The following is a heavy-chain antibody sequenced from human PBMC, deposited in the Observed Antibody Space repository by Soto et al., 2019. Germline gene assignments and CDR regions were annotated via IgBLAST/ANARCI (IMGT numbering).Heavy chain of an antibody. V-gene: IGHV4-30-4*01. Sequence: PSETLSLTCTVSGGSISSGDYYWSWIRQPPGKGLEWIGYIYYSGSTYYNPSLKSRVTISVDTSKNQFSLKLGSVTAADTAVYYCAREGITMVRGILWGQGTLVTVSS. CDR2: IYYSGST. CDR1: GGSISSGDYY. J-gene: IGHJ4*02. CDR3: AREGITMVRGIL. D-gene: IGHD3-10*01.